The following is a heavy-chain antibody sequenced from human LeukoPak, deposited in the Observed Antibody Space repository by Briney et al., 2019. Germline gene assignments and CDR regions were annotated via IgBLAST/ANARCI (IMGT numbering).Heavy chain of an antibody. V-gene: IGHV3-7*01. CDR2: INQDGSEK. CDR1: GLTLSTYW. J-gene: IGHJ4*02. Sequence: GGSLRLSCSASGLTLSTYWMTWVRQAPGKGLEWVANINQDGSEKYHADSVKGRFTISRDNAKNSLYLQMNSLRAEDTALYYCARSTVTSAFDYWGQGTLVTVSS. D-gene: IGHD4-17*01. CDR3: ARSTVTSAFDY.